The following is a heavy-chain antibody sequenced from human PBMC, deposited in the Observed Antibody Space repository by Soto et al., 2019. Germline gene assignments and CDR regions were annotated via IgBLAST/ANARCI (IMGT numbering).Heavy chain of an antibody. V-gene: IGHV4-39*01. CDR3: ARIYSRDNFYYYGMDV. J-gene: IGHJ6*02. Sequence: PSETLSLTCTVSGGSINTLSYYWAWIRQPPGKGLEWIGSIFYSGSTYYNPSLKSRVTISLDTSKNQFYLMLGFVTATDTAVYHCARIYSRDNFYYYGMDVWGQGTTVTVSS. D-gene: IGHD6-13*01. CDR1: GGSINTLSYY. CDR2: IFYSGST.